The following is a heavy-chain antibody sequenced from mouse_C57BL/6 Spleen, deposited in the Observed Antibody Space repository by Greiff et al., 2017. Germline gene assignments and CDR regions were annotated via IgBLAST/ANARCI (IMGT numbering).Heavy chain of an antibody. J-gene: IGHJ2*01. CDR3: AREGAQGRYFDY. V-gene: IGHV1-54*01. CDR1: GYAFTNYL. CDR2: INPGSGGT. Sequence: VQLQQSGAELVRPGTSVKVSCKASGYAFTNYLIEWVKQRPGQGLEWIGVINPGSGGTNYNEKFKGKATLTADKSSSTAYMQLSSLTSEDSAVYFCAREGAQGRYFDYWGQGTTLTVSS.